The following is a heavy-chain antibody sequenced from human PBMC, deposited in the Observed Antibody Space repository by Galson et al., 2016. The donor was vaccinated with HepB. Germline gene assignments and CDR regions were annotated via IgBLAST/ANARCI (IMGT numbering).Heavy chain of an antibody. J-gene: IGHJ6*02. CDR2: INAGNGNT. CDR1: GYTFTSYA. V-gene: IGHV1-3*01. Sequence: SVKVSCKASGYTFTSYAMHWVRQAPGQRLEWMGWINAGNGNTKHLQQFQGRVTITRDTSANTAYMELSSLRSEDTAVYYCARDREAHIVIVPTAMGVWGQGTTVTVSS. D-gene: IGHD2-2*01. CDR3: ARDREAHIVIVPTAMGV.